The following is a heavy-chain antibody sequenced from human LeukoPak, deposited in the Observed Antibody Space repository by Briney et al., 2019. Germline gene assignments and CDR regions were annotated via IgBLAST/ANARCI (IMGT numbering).Heavy chain of an antibody. CDR3: AREAGPWDSASGSSAVDY. V-gene: IGHV4-59*01. CDR2: IYYSGST. D-gene: IGHD5-12*01. J-gene: IGHJ4*02. CDR1: GGSISSYY. Sequence: SETLSLSCTVSGGSISSYYWSWIRQPPGKVLERIGNIYYSGSTNYTPSFKSRVTISVDTSINTFSLELSTVTSADTAVYYCAREAGPWDSASGSSAVDYWGQGTLVTVSS.